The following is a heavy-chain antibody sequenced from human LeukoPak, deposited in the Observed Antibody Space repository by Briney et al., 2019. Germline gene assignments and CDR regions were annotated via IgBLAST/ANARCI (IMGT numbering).Heavy chain of an antibody. D-gene: IGHD6-13*01. CDR2: IRSKTYGGTT. CDR1: GFTFSNYW. V-gene: IGHV3-49*04. J-gene: IGHJ4*02. CDR3: TRGVGQQLIPPDY. Sequence: GGSLRLSCAASGFTFSNYWMTWVRQAPGKGLEWVGFIRSKTYGGTTGYAASVKDTFTISRDDSKSVVYLQMNSLKTEDTAFYYCTRGVGQQLIPPDYWGQGTLVTVSS.